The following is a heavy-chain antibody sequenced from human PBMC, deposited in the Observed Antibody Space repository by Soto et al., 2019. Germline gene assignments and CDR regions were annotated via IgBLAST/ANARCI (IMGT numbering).Heavy chain of an antibody. V-gene: IGHV4-59*01. D-gene: IGHD3-3*01. CDR3: ARDSGTRYYDFWSGSRQDYYYYYGMDV. J-gene: IGHJ6*02. CDR2: IYYSGST. Sequence: PSETLSLTCTVSGGSISSYYWSWIRQPPRKGLEWIGYIYYSGSTNYNPSLKSRVTISVDTSKNQFSLKLSSVTAADTAVYYCARDSGTRYYDFWSGSRQDYYYYYGMDVWGQGTTVTVSS. CDR1: GGSISSYY.